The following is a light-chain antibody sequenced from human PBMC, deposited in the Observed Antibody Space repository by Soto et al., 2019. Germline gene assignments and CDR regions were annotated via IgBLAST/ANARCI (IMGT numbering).Light chain of an antibody. Sequence: DIQMTQSPSSLSASVGDRVTITCRASQSISSYLNWYQQKPGKAPKLLIYAASSLQSGVPSRFSGSGSRTDFTLTISSLQPEDFATYYGQQSYSTPAWTFGQGTEVEIK. CDR3: QQSYSTPAWT. CDR1: QSISSY. J-gene: IGKJ1*01. CDR2: AAS. V-gene: IGKV1-39*01.